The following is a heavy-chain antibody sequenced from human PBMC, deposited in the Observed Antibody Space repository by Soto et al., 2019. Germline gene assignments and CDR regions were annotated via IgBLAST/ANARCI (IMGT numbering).Heavy chain of an antibody. V-gene: IGHV1-3*01. CDR3: ARGLGYSSSWYDY. CDR1: GYTFTSYA. Sequence: ASVKVSCKASGYTFTSYAMHWVRQAPGQRLEWMGWINAGNGNTKYSQKLQGRVTITRDTSASTAYKEMSSLRSENTAVYYCARGLGYSSSWYDYWGQGTLVTVSS. D-gene: IGHD6-13*01. CDR2: INAGNGNT. J-gene: IGHJ4*02.